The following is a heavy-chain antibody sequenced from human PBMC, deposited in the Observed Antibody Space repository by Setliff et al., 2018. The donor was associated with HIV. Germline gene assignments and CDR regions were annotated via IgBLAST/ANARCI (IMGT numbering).Heavy chain of an antibody. Sequence: GASVKVSCKASGGTFTTITWVRQAPGQGLEWMGWVSTYNGNTNFAQKVQGRVTLTTETSTSIAYMELRSLTSDDTAVYYCARDYHHVFDTGGQGTRVTVPS. CDR1: GGTFTT. D-gene: IGHD2-2*01. CDR3: ARDYHHVFDT. J-gene: IGHJ3*02. CDR2: VSTYNGNT. V-gene: IGHV1-18*01.